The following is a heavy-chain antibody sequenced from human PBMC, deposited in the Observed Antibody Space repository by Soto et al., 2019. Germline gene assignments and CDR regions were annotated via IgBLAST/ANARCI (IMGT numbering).Heavy chain of an antibody. D-gene: IGHD2-15*01. CDR2: IIPIFGTA. CDR1: GYTFTDYY. CDR3: ARGYCSGGSCFSAMYY. Sequence: QVQMVQSGAEVKKPGDSVKVSCKASGYTFTDYYMHWVRQAPGQGFEWVGGIIPIFGTANYAQKFQGRVTITADESTSTAYMELSSLRSEDTAVYYCARGYCSGGSCFSAMYYWGQGTLVTVSS. V-gene: IGHV1-69*01. J-gene: IGHJ4*02.